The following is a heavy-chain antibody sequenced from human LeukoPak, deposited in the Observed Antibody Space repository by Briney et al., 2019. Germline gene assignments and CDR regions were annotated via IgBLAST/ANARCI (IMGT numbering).Heavy chain of an antibody. V-gene: IGHV4-4*07. CDR2: IYTSGST. Sequence: SETLSLTCTVSGGSISSYYWSWIRQPAGKGLEWIGRIYTSGSTNYNPSLKSRVTMSVDTSKNQFSLKLTSVTAADTAVYYCAVTPENWNYHRYFDSWGQGTLVTVSS. CDR1: GGSISSYY. J-gene: IGHJ4*02. D-gene: IGHD1-7*01. CDR3: AVTPENWNYHRYFDS.